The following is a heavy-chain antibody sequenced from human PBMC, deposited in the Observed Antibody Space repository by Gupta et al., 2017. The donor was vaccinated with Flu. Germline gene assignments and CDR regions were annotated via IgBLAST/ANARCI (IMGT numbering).Heavy chain of an antibody. V-gene: IGHV3-33*01. CDR3: ARDGEMATNVPDYYYYYYMDV. D-gene: IGHD5-12*01. J-gene: IGHJ6*03. Sequence: VRQAPGKGLEWVAVIWYDGSNKYYADSVKGRFTISRDNSKNTLYLQMNSLRAEDTAVYYCARDGEMATNVPDYYYYYYMDVWGKGTTVTVSS. CDR2: IWYDGSNK.